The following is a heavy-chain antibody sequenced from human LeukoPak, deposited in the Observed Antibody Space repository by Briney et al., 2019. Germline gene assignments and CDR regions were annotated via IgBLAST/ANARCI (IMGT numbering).Heavy chain of an antibody. D-gene: IGHD3-22*01. CDR1: GGSISSGSYY. CDR2: IYTSGST. Sequence: SQTLSLTCTVSGGSISSGSYYWGWLRQPAGKGLEWIGRIYTSGSTNYNPSLKSRVTIAVDTSKNQFSLKLSSVTAADTAAYYCGRYRHYYDRRGYRQSNWGQGTLVPVSS. CDR3: GRYRHYYDRRGYRQSN. V-gene: IGHV4-61*02. J-gene: IGHJ4*02.